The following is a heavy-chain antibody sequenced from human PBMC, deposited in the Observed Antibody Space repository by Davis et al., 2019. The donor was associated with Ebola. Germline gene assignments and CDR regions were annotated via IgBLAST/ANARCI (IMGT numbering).Heavy chain of an antibody. J-gene: IGHJ4*02. CDR1: GYSFTDDG. CDR2: IIPIFGTA. V-gene: IGHV1-69*13. D-gene: IGHD5-12*01. CDR3: ARDSSYDLG. Sequence: AASVKVSCKASGYSFTDDGISWVRQAPGQGLEWMGGIIPIFGTANYAQKFQGRVTITADESTSTAYMELSSLRSEDTAVYYCARDSSYDLGWGQGTLVTVSS.